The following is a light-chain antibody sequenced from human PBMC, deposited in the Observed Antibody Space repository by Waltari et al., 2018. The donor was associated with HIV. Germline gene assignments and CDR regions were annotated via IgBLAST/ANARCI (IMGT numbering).Light chain of an antibody. J-gene: IGLJ3*02. Sequence: QFALPQPASASGSPGQAITISCTGSSSDIGSYNSFYWYQQHPGKSPKLIIYGVSNRPSRISSRFSGSKSGNTASLTISGLQSEDEADYFCSSLTNSATLSVLFGGGTQLTVL. V-gene: IGLV2-14*01. CDR2: GVS. CDR3: SSLTNSATLSVL. CDR1: SSDIGSYNS.